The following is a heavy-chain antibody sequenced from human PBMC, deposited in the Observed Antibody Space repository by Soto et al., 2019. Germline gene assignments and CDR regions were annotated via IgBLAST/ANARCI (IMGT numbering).Heavy chain of an antibody. V-gene: IGHV4-34*01. CDR2: INHSGST. CDR3: ARLRTRKYYYDSSGYFAY. D-gene: IGHD3-22*01. J-gene: IGHJ4*02. CDR1: GGSFSGYY. Sequence: SETLSLTCAVYGGSFSGYYWSWIRQPPGKGLEWIGEINHSGSTNYNPSLKSRVTISVDTSKNQFSLKLSSVTAADTAVYYCARLRTRKYYYDSSGYFAYWGQGTLVTVSS.